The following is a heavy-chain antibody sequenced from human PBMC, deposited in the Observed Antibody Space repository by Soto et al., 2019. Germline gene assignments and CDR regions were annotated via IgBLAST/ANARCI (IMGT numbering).Heavy chain of an antibody. CDR1: GYTFTSYA. CDR3: TRGGSAEGY. CDR2: INAGNGNT. J-gene: IGHJ4*02. D-gene: IGHD6-6*01. V-gene: IGHV1-3*01. Sequence: ASVKVSCKASGYTFTSYAMHWVRQAPGQRLEWMGWINAGNGNTKYSQKFQGRVTITRDTSTSTVYMELSSLRYEDTAVYYCTRGGSAEGYWGQGTLVTVSS.